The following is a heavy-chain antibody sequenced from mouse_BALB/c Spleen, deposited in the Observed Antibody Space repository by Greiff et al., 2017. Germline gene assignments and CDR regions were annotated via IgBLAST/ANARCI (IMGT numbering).Heavy chain of an antibody. V-gene: IGHV5-17*02. Sequence: EVKLMESGGGLVQPGGSRKLSCAASGFTFSSFGMHWVRQAPEKGLEWVAYISSGSSTIYYADTVKGRFTISRDNTKNTLFLQMTSLRSEDTAMYYCARCFDYWGQGTLVTVSA. J-gene: IGHJ4*01. CDR2: ISSGSSTI. CDR3: ARCFDY. CDR1: GFTFSSFG.